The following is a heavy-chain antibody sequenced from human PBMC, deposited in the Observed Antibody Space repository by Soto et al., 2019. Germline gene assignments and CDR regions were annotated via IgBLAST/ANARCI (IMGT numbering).Heavy chain of an antibody. D-gene: IGHD4-17*01. CDR1: GFSLNTSGVG. Sequence: QITLKESGPTLVKPTQTLTLTFTFSGFSLNTSGVGVGWVRQPPGRALEWLAVIYWTDDKRYSPYLKSRLSITKDTSKNQVVLTMTNMDPMDTAIFFCAHKLPVTTSAFDIWGQGTMVTVSS. CDR2: IYWTDDK. V-gene: IGHV2-5*01. J-gene: IGHJ3*02. CDR3: AHKLPVTTSAFDI.